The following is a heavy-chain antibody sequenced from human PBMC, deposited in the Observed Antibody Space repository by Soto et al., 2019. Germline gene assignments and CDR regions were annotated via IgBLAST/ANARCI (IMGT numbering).Heavy chain of an antibody. D-gene: IGHD3-3*01. V-gene: IGHV3-33*01. CDR1: GFTFSSYG. J-gene: IGHJ6*02. CDR2: IWYDGSNK. Sequence: PGGSLRLSYAASGFTFSSYGMHWVRPAPGKGLEWVAVIWYDGSNKYYADSVKGRFTISRDNSKNTLYLQMNSLRAEDTAVYYCARDQHDFWSGYYNPYYYYGMDVWGQGTTVTVSS. CDR3: ARDQHDFWSGYYNPYYYYGMDV.